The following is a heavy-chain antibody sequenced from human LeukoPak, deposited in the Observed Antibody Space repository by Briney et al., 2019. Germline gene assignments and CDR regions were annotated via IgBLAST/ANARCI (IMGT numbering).Heavy chain of an antibody. V-gene: IGHV3-73*01. D-gene: IGHD2-2*01. Sequence: GGSLRLPCAASGFTFSDSTMHWVRQASGKGLEWVGRIRSKANTYATTYAVSVKGRFTISRDDSKNTAYLQMNSLKTEDTAVYYCTRVLVDQPFDYWGQGTLVTVSS. CDR2: IRSKANTYAT. J-gene: IGHJ4*02. CDR3: TRVLVDQPFDY. CDR1: GFTFSDST.